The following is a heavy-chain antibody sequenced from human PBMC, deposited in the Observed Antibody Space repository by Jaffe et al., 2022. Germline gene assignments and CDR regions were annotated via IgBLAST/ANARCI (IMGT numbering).Heavy chain of an antibody. J-gene: IGHJ4*02. CDR1: GFPFSTYA. CDR2: ISTDGSNK. V-gene: IGHV3-30*18. D-gene: IGHD4-17*01. Sequence: QVQLVESGGGVVQPGRSLGLSCAASGFPFSTYAMHWVRQAPGEGLEWVALISTDGSNKYYADSVKGRFTIFRDNFRHTVYLQMNGLRPEDTAVYYCVKDAGDYDRDWGQGTLVTVSS. CDR3: VKDAGDYDRD.